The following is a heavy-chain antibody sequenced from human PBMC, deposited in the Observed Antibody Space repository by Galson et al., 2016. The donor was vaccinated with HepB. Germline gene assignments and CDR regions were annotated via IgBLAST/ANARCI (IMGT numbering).Heavy chain of an antibody. D-gene: IGHD1-14*01. CDR2: IKEDGSKK. V-gene: IGHV3-7*03. CDR3: ARIGMSLDY. J-gene: IGHJ4*02. Sequence: SLRLSCAASGFTFSTYRMSWVRQAPGKGLEWVANIKEDGSKKFYVDSVKGRFTISRDNAKNSLYLQMHGLRAEDTAVYYCARIGMSLDYWGQGTLLTVSS. CDR1: GFTFSTYR.